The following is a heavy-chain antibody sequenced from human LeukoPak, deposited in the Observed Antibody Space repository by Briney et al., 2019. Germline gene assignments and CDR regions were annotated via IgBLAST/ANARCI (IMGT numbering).Heavy chain of an antibody. CDR3: ARGALRDDILTGYPVAHPNFDY. CDR2: IIPIFGTA. Sequence: ASVKVSCKASGGTFTSYAISWVRQAPGQGREGMGGIIPIFGTASYEQKFRCRVTIPTDESTSTAYMELSSLRSEDTAVYYCARGALRDDILTGYPVAHPNFDYWGQGTLVTVSS. CDR1: GGTFTSYA. J-gene: IGHJ4*02. D-gene: IGHD3-9*01. V-gene: IGHV1-69*05.